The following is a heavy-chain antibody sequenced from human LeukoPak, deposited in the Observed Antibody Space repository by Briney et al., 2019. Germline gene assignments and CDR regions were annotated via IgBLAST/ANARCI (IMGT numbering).Heavy chain of an antibody. Sequence: GGSLRLSCAGSGFTFGDYAMHWVRQAPGKGLEWVSGISWKSGSIGYADSVKGRFTISRDNAKNSLYLQMNSLRAEDMALYYCARTYHYDFWSGYYSLDAFDIWGQGTMVTVSS. V-gene: IGHV3-9*03. J-gene: IGHJ3*02. CDR3: ARTYHYDFWSGYYSLDAFDI. D-gene: IGHD3-3*01. CDR2: ISWKSGSI. CDR1: GFTFGDYA.